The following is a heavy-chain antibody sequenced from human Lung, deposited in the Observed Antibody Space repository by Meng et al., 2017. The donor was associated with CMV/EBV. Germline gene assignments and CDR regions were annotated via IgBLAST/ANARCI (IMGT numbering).Heavy chain of an antibody. CDR3: ARVEGPAGAMLKYFYYYGMEV. J-gene: IGHJ6*02. V-gene: IGHV1-8*01. CDR1: GYSFTRYD. CDR2: MNPNNGDT. Sequence: ASVKVSCKASGYSFTRYDINWVRQAPGQGLEWMGWMNPNNGDTGYAQKFQGRVTMTRDTSISTVYMELNSLRSEDTAVYYCARVEGPAGAMLKYFYYYGMEVWXQGNXVTVSS. D-gene: IGHD6-13*01.